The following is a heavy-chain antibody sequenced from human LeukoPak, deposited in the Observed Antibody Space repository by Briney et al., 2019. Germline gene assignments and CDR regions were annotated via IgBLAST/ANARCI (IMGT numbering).Heavy chain of an antibody. D-gene: IGHD2-15*01. Sequence: KPAETLSLTCTVSGCSISSGGYYWSWLRQHPGKGLESIVYIYYSGSTSYNPSLKSRVTISVDTSKNQFSLKLSSVTAADTAVYSCAREIGHGVYCSGGSCSNYWGQGTLVTVSS. CDR3: AREIGHGVYCSGGSCSNY. CDR2: IYYSGST. CDR1: GCSISSGGYY. V-gene: IGHV4-31*03. J-gene: IGHJ4*02.